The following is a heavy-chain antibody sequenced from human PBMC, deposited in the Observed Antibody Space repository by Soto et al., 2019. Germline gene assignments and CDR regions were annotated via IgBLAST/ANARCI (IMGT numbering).Heavy chain of an antibody. D-gene: IGHD1-1*01. J-gene: IGHJ3*01. CDR2: ISSTSTNI. CDR3: ARGIASTSLVSFDV. Sequence: GGSLRLSCVASGFSFSTSIMHWVRQAPGKGLEWIATISSTSTNIYYAGSVKGRFSISRDNPKNSLFLQMSSLRAEDMAVYYCARGIASTSLVSFDVWGQGTMVTVS. V-gene: IGHV3-21*04. CDR1: GFSFSTSI.